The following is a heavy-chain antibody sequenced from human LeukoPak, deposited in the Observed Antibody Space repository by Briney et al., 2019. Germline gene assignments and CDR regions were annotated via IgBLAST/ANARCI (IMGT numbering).Heavy chain of an antibody. CDR3: AKSPWDY. Sequence: GRSLRLSCVVSGFAFSSYAIHWVRQAPGKGLEWVSAISGSGGSTYYADSVKGRFTISRDNSKNTLYLQMNSLRAEDTAVYYCAKSPWDYWGQGTLVTVSS. V-gene: IGHV3-23*01. CDR1: GFAFSSYA. J-gene: IGHJ4*02. CDR2: ISGSGGST.